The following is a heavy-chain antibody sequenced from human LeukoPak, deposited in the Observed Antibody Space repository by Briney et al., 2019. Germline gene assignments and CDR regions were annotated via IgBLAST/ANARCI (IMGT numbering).Heavy chain of an antibody. J-gene: IGHJ4*02. D-gene: IGHD5-18*01. Sequence: GGSLRLSCAASGFAFSTYYMNWVRQAPGKGLEWVSSIGGGSSSRYYVDSVKGRFTISRDNAKNLLYLQMNSLRAEDTAVYYCTKGTIWLPFDYWGQGTLVTVSS. V-gene: IGHV3-21*04. CDR1: GFAFSTYY. CDR3: TKGTIWLPFDY. CDR2: IGGGSSSR.